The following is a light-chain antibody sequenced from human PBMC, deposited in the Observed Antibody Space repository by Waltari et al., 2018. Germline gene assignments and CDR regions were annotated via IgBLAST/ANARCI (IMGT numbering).Light chain of an antibody. CDR1: QSLVFSDGNTY. J-gene: IGKJ3*01. V-gene: IGKV2-30*01. CDR2: QVS. CDR3: MQGSYWPFT. Sequence: EVVMTQSPLSLPVTLGQPASVSCRSSQSLVFSDGNTYLNWFQQRPGHSPRRLIYQVSNRDSGVPDRFSGSGSGTDFTLKISRVEAEDVGVYYCMQGSYWPFTFGPGTKVDIK.